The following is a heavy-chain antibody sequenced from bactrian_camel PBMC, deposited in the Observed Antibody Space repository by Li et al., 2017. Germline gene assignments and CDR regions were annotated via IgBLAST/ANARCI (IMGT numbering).Heavy chain of an antibody. CDR1: GFIFENTG. CDR3: AADLFGY. J-gene: IGHJ6*01. Sequence: QLVESGGGLVQPGGSLRISCVASGFIFENTGMIWVRQAPGKGLEWVASINTGDGTTNSADSVRGRFTISTDNAKNTLYLQMNSLKPEDTAVYYCAADLFGYWGQGTQVTVS. V-gene: IGHV3S29*01. CDR2: INTGDGTT.